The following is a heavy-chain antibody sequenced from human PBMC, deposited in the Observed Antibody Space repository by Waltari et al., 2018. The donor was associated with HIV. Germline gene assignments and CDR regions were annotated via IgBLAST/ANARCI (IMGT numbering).Heavy chain of an antibody. D-gene: IGHD3-3*01. V-gene: IGHV4-61*02. Sequence: QVQLQESGPGLVKPSQTLSLTCTVSGGSISSGSYYWSWIRQPAGKGLELIGRIYTSGSPNYNPSLKSRVTISVDTSKNHFSRKLRSVTAADTAVYYCARAYYDFWSGTGSSGNWFDPWGQGTLVTVSS. J-gene: IGHJ5*02. CDR3: ARAYYDFWSGTGSSGNWFDP. CDR1: GGSISSGSYY. CDR2: IYTSGSP.